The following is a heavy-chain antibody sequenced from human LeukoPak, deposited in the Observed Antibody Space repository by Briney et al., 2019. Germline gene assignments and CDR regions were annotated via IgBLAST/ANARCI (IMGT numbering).Heavy chain of an antibody. J-gene: IGHJ5*02. V-gene: IGHV3-74*01. CDR2: VNSDGSST. D-gene: IGHD3-10*01. CDR3: AKDLEVRGVINNWFDP. Sequence: GGSLRLSCAASGFTFTSYSMHWVRQAPGKGLVWVSRVNSDGSSTTYADSVKGRFTISRDNAKNTLYLQMNSLRAEDTAVYYCAKDLEVRGVINNWFDPWGQGTLVTVSS. CDR1: GFTFTSYS.